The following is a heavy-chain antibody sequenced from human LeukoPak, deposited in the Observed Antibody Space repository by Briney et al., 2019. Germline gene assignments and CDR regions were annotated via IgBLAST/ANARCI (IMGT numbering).Heavy chain of an antibody. J-gene: IGHJ4*02. Sequence: ASVKVSCKASGYTFASYGISWVRQAPGQGLEWMGWISAYNGDTKYAQHLQGRVTLTTDTSTGQAYMELRSLTSDDTALYYCARDTARITTPGGPDYWGQGTLVTVSS. V-gene: IGHV1-18*01. CDR1: GYTFASYG. D-gene: IGHD6-13*01. CDR2: ISAYNGDT. CDR3: ARDTARITTPGGPDY.